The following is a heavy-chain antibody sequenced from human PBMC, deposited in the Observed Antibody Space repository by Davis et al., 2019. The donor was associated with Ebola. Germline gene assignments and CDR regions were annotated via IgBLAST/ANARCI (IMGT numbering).Heavy chain of an antibody. CDR1: GFTFSGTA. CDR3: TTRGLDF. CDR2: IRSRSNNYAT. J-gene: IGHJ4*02. Sequence: GESLKISCAASGFTFSGTAMHWVRQTSGKGLEWVGRIRSRSNNYATGYAASVKGRFTISSDDSKNTAYLQMNSLKIEDTAVYFCTTRGLDFWGQGTLVTVSS. V-gene: IGHV3-73*01. D-gene: IGHD3-10*01.